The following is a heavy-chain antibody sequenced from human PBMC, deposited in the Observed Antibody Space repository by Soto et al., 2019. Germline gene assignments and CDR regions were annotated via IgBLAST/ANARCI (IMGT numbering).Heavy chain of an antibody. J-gene: IGHJ6*04. Sequence: GGSLRLSCAASGFTFSSYDMHWVRQATGKGLEWVSAIGTAGDTYYPGSVKGRFTISRENAKNSLYLQMNSLRAGDTAVYYCASGASSSWLTYYYYGMDVWGKGTMVTVSS. CDR3: ASGASSSWLTYYYYGMDV. V-gene: IGHV3-13*01. D-gene: IGHD6-13*01. CDR2: IGTAGDT. CDR1: GFTFSSYD.